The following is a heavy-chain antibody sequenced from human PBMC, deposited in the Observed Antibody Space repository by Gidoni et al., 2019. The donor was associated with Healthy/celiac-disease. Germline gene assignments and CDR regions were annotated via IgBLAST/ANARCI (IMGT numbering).Heavy chain of an antibody. Sequence: QVQLQESGPGLVKPSQTLSLTCTVPGGSISSGGYYWSWIRQHPGKGLEWIGYIYYSGSTYYNPSLKSRVTISVDTSKNQFSLKLSSVTAADTAVYYCARGDYYDSSGYFLDRLGWFDPWGQGTLVTVSS. CDR3: ARGDYYDSSGYFLDRLGWFDP. CDR1: GGSISSGGYY. D-gene: IGHD3-22*01. CDR2: IYYSGST. V-gene: IGHV4-31*03. J-gene: IGHJ5*02.